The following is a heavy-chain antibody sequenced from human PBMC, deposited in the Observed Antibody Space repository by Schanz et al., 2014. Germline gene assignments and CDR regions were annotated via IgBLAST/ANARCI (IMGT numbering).Heavy chain of an antibody. Sequence: QVQLVESGGGVVQPGGSLRLSCAASGFTFSSYGMHWVRQAPGKGLEWVSTITSNGGGTYYADSVKGRFTISRDNAKNTLYLQMNSLRVEDTAEYYCAKNWKGHHITGRPGWSDGMDVWGQGTTVTVSS. D-gene: IGHD6-6*01. CDR2: ITSNGGGT. CDR1: GFTFSSYG. CDR3: AKNWKGHHITGRPGWSDGMDV. J-gene: IGHJ6*02. V-gene: IGHV3-NL1*01.